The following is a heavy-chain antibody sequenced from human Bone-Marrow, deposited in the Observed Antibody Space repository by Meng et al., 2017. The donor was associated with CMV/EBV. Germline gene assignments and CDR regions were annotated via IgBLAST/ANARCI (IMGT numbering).Heavy chain of an antibody. J-gene: IGHJ6*02. CDR1: GFTFSSYW. V-gene: IGHV3-23*01. D-gene: IGHD3-3*01. CDR3: AVWSGSYYGMDV. CDR2: ISGSGGGT. Sequence: GGSLRLSCAASGFTFSSYWMSWVRQAPGKGLEWVSAISGSGGGTYYADSVKGRFTISRDNSKNTLYLQMNSPRAEDTAVYYCAVWSGSYYGMDVWGQGTTVTVSS.